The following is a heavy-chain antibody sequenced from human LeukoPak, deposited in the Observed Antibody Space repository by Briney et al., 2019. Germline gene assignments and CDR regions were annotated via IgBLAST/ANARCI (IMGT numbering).Heavy chain of an antibody. V-gene: IGHV3-7*01. J-gene: IGHJ6*04. CDR2: IKKDGSEK. D-gene: IGHD3-10*02. CDR3: AELGITMIGGV. Sequence: GGSLRLSCAVSGFTFSNYWMSWVRQAPGKGLEWVANIKKDGSEKKYVDSVKGRFTISRDNAKNSLYLQMNSLRAEDTAVYYCAELGITMIGGVWGKGTTVTISS. CDR1: GFTFSNYW.